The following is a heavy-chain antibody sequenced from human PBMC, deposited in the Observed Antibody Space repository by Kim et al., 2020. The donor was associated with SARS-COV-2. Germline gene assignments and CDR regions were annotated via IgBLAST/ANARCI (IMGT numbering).Heavy chain of an antibody. CDR2: T. J-gene: IGHJ5*02. V-gene: IGHV4-61*07. Sequence: THYNPSHKRRVTISVDTAKNQYSLKLSSVTAAETAVYYCARLMVRGVLDPWGQGTLVTVSS. D-gene: IGHD3-10*01. CDR3: ARLMVRGVLDP.